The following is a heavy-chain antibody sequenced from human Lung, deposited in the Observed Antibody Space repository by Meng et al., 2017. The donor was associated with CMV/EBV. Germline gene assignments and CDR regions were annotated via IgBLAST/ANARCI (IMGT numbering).Heavy chain of an antibody. CDR2: ISSSGSTK. J-gene: IGHJ4*02. CDR1: GFTFSSYE. D-gene: IGHD3-10*01. Sequence: GESLKISCAASGFTFSSYEMKWVRQAPGKGVEWVSYISSSGSTKDYADSVKGRFIVSRDNSKNSLYLQMNSLRTDDTAFYYCTRARDSLYRLSMARGKKRGYFLDYWXQGTLVXVSS. CDR3: TRARDSLYRLSMARGKKRGYFLDY. V-gene: IGHV3-48*03.